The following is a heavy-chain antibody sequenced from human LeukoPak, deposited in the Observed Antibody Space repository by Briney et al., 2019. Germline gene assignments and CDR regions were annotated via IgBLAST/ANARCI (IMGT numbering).Heavy chain of an antibody. Sequence: ASVKVSCKASGYTFTGYYMHWVRQAPGQGLEWMGWINPNSGGTNYAQKFQGRVTMTRDTPISTAYMELSRLRSDDTAVYYCARDYGDPIYWYFDLWGRGTLVTVSS. CDR3: ARDYGDPIYWYFDL. D-gene: IGHD4-17*01. CDR1: GYTFTGYY. CDR2: INPNSGGT. J-gene: IGHJ2*01. V-gene: IGHV1-2*02.